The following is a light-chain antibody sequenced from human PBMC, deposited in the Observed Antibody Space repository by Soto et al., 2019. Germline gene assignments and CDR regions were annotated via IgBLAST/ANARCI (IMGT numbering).Light chain of an antibody. CDR2: DAS. V-gene: IGKV3-11*01. Sequence: ELVLTQSPGTLSLSPGERATLSCRASQSVSSYLAWYQHKPGQAPRLLIYDASNRATGVPTRFSGSGSGTDFTLTISSLEPEDFAVYYCQQRNKWPPVTFGGGTKVDIK. CDR1: QSVSSY. J-gene: IGKJ4*01. CDR3: QQRNKWPPVT.